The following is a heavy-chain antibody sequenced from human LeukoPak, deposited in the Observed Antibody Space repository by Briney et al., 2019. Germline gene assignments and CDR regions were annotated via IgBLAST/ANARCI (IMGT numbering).Heavy chain of an antibody. D-gene: IGHD3-3*01. CDR3: AGVPRGIFGVVIRGDAFDI. CDR2: IYYSGST. J-gene: IGHJ3*02. V-gene: IGHV4-59*01. CDR1: GGSISSYY. Sequence: PSETLSLTCTVSGGSISSYYWSWIRQPPGKGLEWIGYIYYSGSTNYNPSLKSRVTISVDTSKNQFSLKLSSVTAADTAVYYCAGVPRGIFGVVIRGDAFDIWGQGTMVTVSS.